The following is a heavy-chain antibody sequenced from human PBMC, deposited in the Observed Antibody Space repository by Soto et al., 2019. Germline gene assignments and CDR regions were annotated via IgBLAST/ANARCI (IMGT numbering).Heavy chain of an antibody. Sequence: EVQLLESGGDSVPPGGSLRLSCAASGFSVSSYGMSWVRQAPGKGLECVASSGSGYRIYYADSVKGRFTVYRDNARNTLRLQMNSVRAEDTSVYYCAKGRGSSWSVVVFEYWGQGALVTVSS. CDR1: GFSVSSYG. J-gene: IGHJ4*02. V-gene: IGHV3-23*01. CDR2: SGSGYRI. CDR3: AKGRGSSWSVVVFEY. D-gene: IGHD6-13*01.